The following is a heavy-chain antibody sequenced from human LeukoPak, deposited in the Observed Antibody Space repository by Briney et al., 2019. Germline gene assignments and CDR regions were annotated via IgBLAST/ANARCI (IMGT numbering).Heavy chain of an antibody. CDR3: AKVTPTGLSSGYYLDY. CDR2: ISWNSGSI. Sequence: SLRLSCAASGFTFDDYAMHWVRQAPGKGLEWVSGISWNSGSIGYADSVKGRFTISRDNAKNSLYLQMNSLRAEDTALYYCAKVTPTGLSSGYYLDYWGQGTLVTVSS. CDR1: GFTFDDYA. J-gene: IGHJ4*02. V-gene: IGHV3-9*01. D-gene: IGHD3-22*01.